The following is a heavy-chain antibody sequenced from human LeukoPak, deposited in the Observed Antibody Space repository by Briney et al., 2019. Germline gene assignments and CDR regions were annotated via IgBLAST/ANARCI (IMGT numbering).Heavy chain of an antibody. CDR3: AREGSSSLYYYGMDV. V-gene: IGHV4-31*03. D-gene: IGHD6-13*01. CDR1: GGSISSGGYY. CDR2: IYYSGST. Sequence: PSETLSLTCTVSGGSISSGGYYWSWIRQHPGKGLEWIGYIYYSGSTYYNPSLKSRVTISVDTSKNQFSLKLSSVTAADTAVYYCAREGSSSLYYYGMDVWGQGTRSPSP. J-gene: IGHJ6*02.